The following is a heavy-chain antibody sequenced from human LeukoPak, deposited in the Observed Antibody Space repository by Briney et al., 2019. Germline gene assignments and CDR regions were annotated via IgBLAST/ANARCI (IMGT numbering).Heavy chain of an antibody. CDR1: GFTFSTYW. CDR2: IRKDGSVK. CDR3: VRVGDYYDSGGYQGFDY. J-gene: IGHJ4*02. D-gene: IGHD3-22*01. V-gene: IGHV3-7*02. Sequence: GGSLRLSCEATGFTFSTYWMSWFRQAPGKGLEWVANIRKDGSVKSYVDSAEGRFTISRDNAKNSVYLQMNSLRDEDTAVYYCVRVGDYYDSGGYQGFDYWGQGTLVTVSS.